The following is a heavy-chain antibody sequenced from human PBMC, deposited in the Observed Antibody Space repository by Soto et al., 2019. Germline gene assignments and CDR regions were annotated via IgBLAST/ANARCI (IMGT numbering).Heavy chain of an antibody. J-gene: IGHJ5*02. V-gene: IGHV3-21*01. CDR1: GFTFSSYS. D-gene: IGHD3-10*01. Sequence: GGSLRLSCAASGFTFSSYSMNWVRQAPGKGLEWVSSISSSSSYIYYADSVKGRFTISRDNAKNSLYPQMNSLRAEDTAVYYCARDRTMVADNWFDPWGQGTLVTVSS. CDR3: ARDRTMVADNWFDP. CDR2: ISSSSSYI.